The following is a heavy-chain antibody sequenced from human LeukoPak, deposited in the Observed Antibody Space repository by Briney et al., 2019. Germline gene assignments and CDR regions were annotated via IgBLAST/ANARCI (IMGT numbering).Heavy chain of an antibody. V-gene: IGHV3-15*01. CDR3: ARDADYDSLGVWFDP. J-gene: IGHJ5*02. CDR2: IKSNSDGATT. CDR1: GFTFSVAW. Sequence: PGGSLRLSCAASGFTFSVAWMIWVRQAPGKGLEWVGRIKSNSDGATTDYAAPVKGRFTISRDNSKNTLYLQMNSLRAEDTAVYYCARDADYDSLGVWFDPWGQGTLVTVSS. D-gene: IGHD4-17*01.